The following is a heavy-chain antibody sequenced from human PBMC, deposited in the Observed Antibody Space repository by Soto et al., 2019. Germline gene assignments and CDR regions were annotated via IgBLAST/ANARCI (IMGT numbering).Heavy chain of an antibody. Sequence: VQLVQSGAELKKSGASVKVSCQTSGYSFTTYGTAWVRQAPGQGLEWIGWISAYSGHTNYAQEFQGRVTMTTDTSTSTAYMELRSLRSDDTAVYYCARGRGSSSWYEISHYFDSWGQGTPVTVSS. CDR1: GYSFTTYG. J-gene: IGHJ4*02. D-gene: IGHD6-13*01. CDR2: ISAYSGHT. V-gene: IGHV1-18*01. CDR3: ARGRGSSSWYEISHYFDS.